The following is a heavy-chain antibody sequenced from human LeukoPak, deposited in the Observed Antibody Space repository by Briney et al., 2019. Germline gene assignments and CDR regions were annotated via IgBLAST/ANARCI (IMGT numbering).Heavy chain of an antibody. J-gene: IGHJ4*02. CDR1: GGSISSGGYY. CDR2: IYYSGST. CDR3: ARGRFYGSGSYPFDY. Sequence: SETLSLTCTVSGGSISSGGYYWSWIRQHPGKGLEWIGYIYYSGSTYYNPSLKSRVTISVDKSKNQFSLKLSSVTAADTAVYYCARGRFYGSGSYPFDYWGQGTLVTVSS. V-gene: IGHV4-31*03. D-gene: IGHD3-10*01.